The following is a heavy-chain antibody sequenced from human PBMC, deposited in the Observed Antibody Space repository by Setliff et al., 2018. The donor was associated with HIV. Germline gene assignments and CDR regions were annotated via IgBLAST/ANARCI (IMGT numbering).Heavy chain of an antibody. CDR1: GGSVGSGSYY. CDR2: IYYSGNT. V-gene: IGHV4-61*01. D-gene: IGHD4-17*01. CDR3: ARDPPGYGDSNDF. Sequence: LSLTCTVSGGSVGSGSYYWSWIRQPPGKGLEWIGYIYYSGNTNYNPSLKSRVTLSIDTSKNQFSLNLHSVTAADTAVYYCARDPPGYGDSNDFWGQGTLVTVSS. J-gene: IGHJ4*02.